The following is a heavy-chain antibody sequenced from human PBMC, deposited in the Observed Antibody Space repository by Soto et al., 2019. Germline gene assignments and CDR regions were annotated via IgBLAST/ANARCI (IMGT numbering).Heavy chain of an antibody. CDR1: AGTFNNHS. CDR2: SIPILGRA. J-gene: IGHJ4*02. Sequence: QVQLVQSGTEVKKPGSSVAVSCQASAGTFNNHSLSWVRQAPGQGLEWMGMSIPILGRADYSQKLQGRLTLTVDNSTSTADMELSSLPSEDTAVYYCVIDLGYFDFWGQGTLVNVSS. V-gene: IGHV1-69*02. CDR3: VIDLGYFDF. D-gene: IGHD2-15*01.